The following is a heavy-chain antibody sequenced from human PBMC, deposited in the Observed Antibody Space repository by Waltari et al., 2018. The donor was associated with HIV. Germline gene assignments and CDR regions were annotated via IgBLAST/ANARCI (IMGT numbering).Heavy chain of an antibody. D-gene: IGHD3-22*01. Sequence: QVQLVESGGGVVQPGRSLRLSCAASGFTFNTYAMYWVRQAPGKGLECVAVISYDGSNKYYADPVKGRFTISRDNSKNTLYLQMNSLRAEDTAVYYCARDSSGYYYVGYGMDVWGQGTTVTVSS. V-gene: IGHV3-30*01. CDR3: ARDSSGYYYVGYGMDV. J-gene: IGHJ6*02. CDR1: GFTFNTYA. CDR2: ISYDGSNK.